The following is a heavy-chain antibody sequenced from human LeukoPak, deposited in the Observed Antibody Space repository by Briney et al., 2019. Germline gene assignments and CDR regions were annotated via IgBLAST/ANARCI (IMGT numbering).Heavy chain of an antibody. J-gene: IGHJ4*02. V-gene: IGHV3-64*02. D-gene: IGHD6-19*01. Sequence: GGSLRLSCAASGFTFSNSAMYWVRQAPGKGLEFVSVISTNGDRTYYADSVKGRFTISRDNAKNTLYLQMGSLRADDMAVYYCARGVAISSSGWYDTFDYWGQGALVTISS. CDR1: GFTFSNSA. CDR2: ISTNGDRT. CDR3: ARGVAISSSGWYDTFDY.